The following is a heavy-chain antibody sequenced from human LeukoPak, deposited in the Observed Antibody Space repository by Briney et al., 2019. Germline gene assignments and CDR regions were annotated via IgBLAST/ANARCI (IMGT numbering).Heavy chain of an antibody. Sequence: SETLSLTCPVSGDSINSYYWNWIRQPPGKGLECIGYISYSGSTDYNPFLKSRFTISLGTSKKELSLKQDSVTAADTAVYYCARGYRKNWRFDYWGQGTLVTVSS. CDR2: ISYSGST. CDR3: ARGYRKNWRFDY. CDR1: GDSINSYY. V-gene: IGHV4-59*01. J-gene: IGHJ4*02. D-gene: IGHD6-13*01.